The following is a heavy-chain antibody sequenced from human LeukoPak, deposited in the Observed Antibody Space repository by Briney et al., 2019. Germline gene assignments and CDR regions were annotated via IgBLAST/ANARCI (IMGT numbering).Heavy chain of an antibody. CDR2: IYYSGST. D-gene: IGHD3-10*01. CDR3: ARQYGSGID. Sequence: SETLPLTCTVSGGSISSSNNYWGWIRQPPGKGLEWIGSIYYSGSTYYNPSLKSRVTISVDTSRNQFSLKLSSVTAADTAVFYCARQYGSGIDWGQGTLVTVSS. J-gene: IGHJ4*02. V-gene: IGHV4-39*01. CDR1: GGSISSSNNY.